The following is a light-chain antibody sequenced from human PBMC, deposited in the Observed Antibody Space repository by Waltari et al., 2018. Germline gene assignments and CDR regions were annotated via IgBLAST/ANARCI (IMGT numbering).Light chain of an antibody. V-gene: IGKV3-20*01. CDR2: GAS. CDR3: QQYHA. J-gene: IGKJ3*01. CDR1: HMMSSSY. Sequence: EIMLTQSPSTQSLFPADRATLSCSATHMMSSSYLPWYQQKPGQAPRLPIYGASSRAAGNPDRFSGSGSGTDCTLTISRLEPEDFAVYYCQQYHAFGPGTKVDLK.